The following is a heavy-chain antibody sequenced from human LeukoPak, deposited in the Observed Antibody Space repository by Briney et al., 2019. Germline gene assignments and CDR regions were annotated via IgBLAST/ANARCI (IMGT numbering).Heavy chain of an antibody. CDR3: ARDPGYSGYDCAFDI. CDR2: IYYSGST. V-gene: IGHV4-59*01. CDR1: GGSISRYY. Sequence: PSETLSLTCTVSGGSISRYYWSWIRQPPGKGLEWIGYIYYSGSTNYNPSLKSRVTISVDTPKNQFSLKLSSVTAADTAVYYCARDPGYSGYDCAFDIWGQGTMVTVSS. J-gene: IGHJ3*02. D-gene: IGHD5-12*01.